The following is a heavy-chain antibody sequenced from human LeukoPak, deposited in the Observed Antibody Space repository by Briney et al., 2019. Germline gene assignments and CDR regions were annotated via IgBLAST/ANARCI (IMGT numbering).Heavy chain of an antibody. J-gene: IGHJ6*03. D-gene: IGHD6-19*01. CDR2: IYYSGST. Sequence: PSETLSLTCTVSGGSLSSYYWSWIRQPPGKGLEWIGYIYYSGSTNCNPSLKSRVTISVDTSKNQFSLKLSSVTAADTAVYYCATVSRVAAGWHKKRYYYYYMDVWGKGTTVTVSS. V-gene: IGHV4-59*01. CDR3: ATVSRVAAGWHKKRYYYYYMDV. CDR1: GGSLSSYY.